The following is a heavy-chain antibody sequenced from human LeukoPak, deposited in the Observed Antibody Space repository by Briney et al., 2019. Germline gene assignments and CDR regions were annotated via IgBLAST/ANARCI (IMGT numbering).Heavy chain of an antibody. D-gene: IGHD4-17*01. J-gene: IGHJ4*02. Sequence: ASVKVSCKASGYTFTKYYVHWVRQAPGQGLEWMGRIIPILGIANYAQKFQGRVTITADKSTSTAYMELSSLRSEDTAVYYCARSDYGDLFDYWGQGTLVTVSS. CDR1: GYTFTKYY. CDR3: ARSDYGDLFDY. CDR2: IIPILGIA. V-gene: IGHV1-69*02.